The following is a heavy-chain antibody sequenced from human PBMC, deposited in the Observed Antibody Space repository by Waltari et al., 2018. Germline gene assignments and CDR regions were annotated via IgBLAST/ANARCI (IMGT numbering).Heavy chain of an antibody. D-gene: IGHD3-22*01. CDR1: GGSISSHY. Sequence: QVQLQESGPGLVKPSETLSLTCTVSGGSISSHYWSWIRQPPGKGLEWIGYIYSSGSTNYNPAPKRRVTISVDTSKNQFSLKLSAVTAADTAVYYCARDAVDYYDSSGYYYYYYYMDVWGKGTTVTVSS. J-gene: IGHJ6*03. V-gene: IGHV4-59*11. CDR3: ARDAVDYYDSSGYYYYYYYMDV. CDR2: IYSSGST.